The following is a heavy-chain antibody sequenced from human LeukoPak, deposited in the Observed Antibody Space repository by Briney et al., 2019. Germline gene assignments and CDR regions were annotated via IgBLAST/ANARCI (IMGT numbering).Heavy chain of an antibody. Sequence: SETLSLTCAVYGGSFSGYYGSWVRQPPGKGREGRGEMNDSGSTNYNPSLKSRVTISVDTSKTQFSLKLSSVTAADTAVYYCARESGGYCSSTSCYAQDYYYYYYMDVWGKGTTVTVSS. CDR1: GGSFSGYY. V-gene: IGHV4-34*01. D-gene: IGHD2-2*03. CDR3: ARESGGYCSSTSCYAQDYYYYYYMDV. J-gene: IGHJ6*03. CDR2: MNDSGST.